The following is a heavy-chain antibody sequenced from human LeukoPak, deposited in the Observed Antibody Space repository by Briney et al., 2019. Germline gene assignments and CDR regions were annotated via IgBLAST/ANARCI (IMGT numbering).Heavy chain of an antibody. CDR3: ATAYDSSGYLLDY. CDR1: GYTFTSYY. Sequence: ASVKVSCKASGYTFTSYYLHWVRQAPGQGLEWMGIINFSGGSTTYAQKFQGRVTMTEDTSTDTAYMELSSLRSEDTAVYYCATAYDSSGYLLDYWGQGTLVTVSS. D-gene: IGHD3-22*01. CDR2: INFSGGST. J-gene: IGHJ4*02. V-gene: IGHV1-46*01.